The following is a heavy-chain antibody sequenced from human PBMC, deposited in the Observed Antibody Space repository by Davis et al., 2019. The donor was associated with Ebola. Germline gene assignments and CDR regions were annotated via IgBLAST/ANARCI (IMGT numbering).Heavy chain of an antibody. D-gene: IGHD1-1*01. J-gene: IGHJ5*02. Sequence: SVKVSCKASGDTFSTYAITWVRQAPGQGLEWMGGIIPIFGTANYAQKFQGRVTITADKSTGTAYMELSSLRSEDTAVYYCARDDWNQNWFDPWGQGTLVTVSS. CDR2: IIPIFGTA. CDR1: GDTFSTYA. CDR3: ARDDWNQNWFDP. V-gene: IGHV1-69*06.